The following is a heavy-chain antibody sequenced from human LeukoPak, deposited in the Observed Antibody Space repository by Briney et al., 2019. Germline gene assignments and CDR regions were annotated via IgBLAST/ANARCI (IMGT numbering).Heavy chain of an antibody. CDR1: GGSISSGGYY. V-gene: IGHV4-30-2*02. J-gene: IGHJ3*02. CDR2: IYHSGST. CDR3: ARRGRGGSSGNAFDI. Sequence: SETLSLTCTVSGGSISSGGYYWSWIRQPPGKGLEWIGYIYHSGSTYYNPSLKSRVTISVDRSKNQFSLKLSSVTAADTAVYYCARRGRGGSSGNAFDIWGQGTMVTVSS. D-gene: IGHD1-26*01.